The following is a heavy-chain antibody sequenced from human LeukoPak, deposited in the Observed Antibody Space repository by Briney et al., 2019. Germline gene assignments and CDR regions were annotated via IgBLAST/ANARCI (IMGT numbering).Heavy chain of an antibody. V-gene: IGHV5-51*01. CDR2: ICPGDSDT. J-gene: IGHJ3*02. D-gene: IGHD3-22*01. CDR1: GYSFTSYW. CDR3: ARRPYDSSGYYRDDAFDI. Sequence: GESLKISCKGSGYSFTSYWIGWVRQMPGKGLEWMGIICPGDSDTRYSPSFQGQVTISADKSISTAYLQWGSLKASDTAMYYCARRPYDSSGYYRDDAFDIWGQGTMVTVSS.